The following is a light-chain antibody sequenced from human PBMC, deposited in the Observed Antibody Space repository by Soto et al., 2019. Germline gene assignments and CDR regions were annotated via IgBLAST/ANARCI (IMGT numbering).Light chain of an antibody. Sequence: QSALTQPASVSGSPGQSITISCTGTSSDVGGYNYVSWYQQHPGKAPKLMICDVSNRPSGVSNRFSGSKSANTASLTISGLQAEDEADYYCSSYTGSSTYVVFGGGTKLTVL. J-gene: IGLJ2*01. CDR1: SSDVGGYNY. V-gene: IGLV2-14*01. CDR2: DVS. CDR3: SSYTGSSTYVV.